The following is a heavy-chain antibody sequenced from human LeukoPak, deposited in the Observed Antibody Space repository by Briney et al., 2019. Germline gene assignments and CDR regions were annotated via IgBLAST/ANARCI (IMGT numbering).Heavy chain of an antibody. Sequence: GGSLRLSCAASGFTFSSFGMHWVRQAPGKGLEWVALIWSDDRNKYYADSVKGQFTISRDNSKNTLYLQMDSLRAEDTAVYYCAREYEYSSSGNAFDIWGQGTMVTVSS. CDR2: IWSDDRNK. D-gene: IGHD6-6*01. J-gene: IGHJ3*02. CDR3: AREYEYSSSGNAFDI. V-gene: IGHV3-33*01. CDR1: GFTFSSFG.